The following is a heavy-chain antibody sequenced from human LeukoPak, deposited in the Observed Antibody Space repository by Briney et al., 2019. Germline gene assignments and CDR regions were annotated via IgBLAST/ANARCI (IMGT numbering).Heavy chain of an antibody. V-gene: IGHV1-18*03. CDR2: ISAYNGNT. D-gene: IGHD1-26*01. Sequence: ASVKVSCKASGYTFTSYGISWVRQAPGQGLEWMGWISAYNGNTNYAQKLQGRVTMTTDTSTSTAYMELRSLRSDDMAVYYCAGSGSYRGWFDPWGQGTLVTVSS. J-gene: IGHJ5*02. CDR1: GYTFTSYG. CDR3: AGSGSYRGWFDP.